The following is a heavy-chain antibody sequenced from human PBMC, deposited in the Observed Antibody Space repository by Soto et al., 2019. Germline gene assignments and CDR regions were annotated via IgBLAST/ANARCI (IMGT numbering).Heavy chain of an antibody. Sequence: QVQLQESGPGLVKPSETLSLTCQVSGASVGGHYWSWIRQPPGKGLGWIGFVAYTGSTKTNPFLKSRVTFSIDTSNNQFSLRLRSVTAADTAVYFCARRNYFESSGYTHLDYWGQGMLVTVSS. D-gene: IGHD3-22*01. V-gene: IGHV4-59*02. J-gene: IGHJ4*02. CDR2: VAYTGST. CDR1: GASVGGHY. CDR3: ARRNYFESSGYTHLDY.